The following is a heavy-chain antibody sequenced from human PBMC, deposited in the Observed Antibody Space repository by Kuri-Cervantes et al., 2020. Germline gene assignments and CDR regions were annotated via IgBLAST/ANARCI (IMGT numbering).Heavy chain of an antibody. D-gene: IGHD5-12*01. Sequence: SETLSLTCTVSGYSISSGYYWGWIRQPPGKGLEWIGSIYHSGSTNYNPSLKSRVTISVDTSKNQFSLKLSSVTAADTAVYYCARGYSGYSIKYWGQGTLVTVSS. CDR1: GYSISSGYY. V-gene: IGHV4-38-2*02. CDR3: ARGYSGYSIKY. CDR2: IYHSGST. J-gene: IGHJ4*02.